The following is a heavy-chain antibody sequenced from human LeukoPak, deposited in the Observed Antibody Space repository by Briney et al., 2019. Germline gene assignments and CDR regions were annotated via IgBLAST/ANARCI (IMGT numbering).Heavy chain of an antibody. V-gene: IGHV1-3*01. CDR3: AIIHDLYCSSTSCFDY. D-gene: IGHD2-2*01. CDR2: INAGNGNA. Sequence: ASVKVSCTASGYTFTSYTIYWVRQAPGQRLEWMGWINAGNGNAKYSQKFQDRVTITRDTSASTAYMELSSLRSEDTAVYYCAIIHDLYCSSTSCFDYWGQGTLVTVSS. CDR1: GYTFTSYT. J-gene: IGHJ4*02.